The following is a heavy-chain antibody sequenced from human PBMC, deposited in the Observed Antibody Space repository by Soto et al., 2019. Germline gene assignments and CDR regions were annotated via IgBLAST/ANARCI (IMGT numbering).Heavy chain of an antibody. Sequence: EVQLLESGGGLVQPGGSLRLSCAASGFTFSSYAMSWVRQAPGKGLEWVSAISGSGGSTYYADSVKGRFTISRDNSKNPLYLQMNSLRAENTAVYYCAITMERGDMVVVPEFDYWGQGTLVTVSS. CDR1: GFTFSSYA. CDR2: ISGSGGST. D-gene: IGHD2-2*01. V-gene: IGHV3-23*01. CDR3: AITMERGDMVVVPEFDY. J-gene: IGHJ4*02.